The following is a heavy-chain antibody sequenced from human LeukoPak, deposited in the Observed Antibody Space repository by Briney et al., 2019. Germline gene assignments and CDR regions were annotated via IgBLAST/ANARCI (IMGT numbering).Heavy chain of an antibody. D-gene: IGHD4-17*01. CDR2: IYPGDSDT. V-gene: IGHV5-51*01. CDR3: ARSSDYVFDY. CDR1: EYSFATYW. Sequence: GESLKISCKASEYSFATYWIGWVRQMPGKGLEWMGVIYPGDSDTRYSPSFQGQVTISADMSISTAYLQWSSLKASDTAMYYCARSSDYVFDYWGQGTLVTVSS. J-gene: IGHJ4*02.